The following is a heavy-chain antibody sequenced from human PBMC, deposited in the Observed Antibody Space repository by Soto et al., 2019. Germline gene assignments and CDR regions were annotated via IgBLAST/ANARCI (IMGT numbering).Heavy chain of an antibody. J-gene: IGHJ4*02. D-gene: IGHD5-18*01. CDR2: ISSSGSTI. CDR3: ARDLKAAMVLYYFDY. CDR1: GFTFSDYY. Sequence: GSLRLSCAASGFTFSDYYMSWIRQAPGKGLEWVSYISSSGSTIYYADSVKGRFTISRDNAKNSLYLQMNSLRAEDTAVYYCARDLKAAMVLYYFDYWGQGTLVTVS. V-gene: IGHV3-11*01.